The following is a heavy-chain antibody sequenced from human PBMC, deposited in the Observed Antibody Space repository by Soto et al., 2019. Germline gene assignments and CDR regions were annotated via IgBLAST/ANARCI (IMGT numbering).Heavy chain of an antibody. Sequence: SETLSLTCAVSGVSISSGNWWTWVRQTPQRGLEYIGEIFHDGTANYYPSFERRVAISVDTSKNQFSLKLTSVTAADTAVYFCVSQRTSVLTQAYFDYWGPGALVTVSS. D-gene: IGHD2-8*01. V-gene: IGHV4-4*02. J-gene: IGHJ4*02. CDR3: VSQRTSVLTQAYFDY. CDR2: IFHDGTA. CDR1: GVSISSGNW.